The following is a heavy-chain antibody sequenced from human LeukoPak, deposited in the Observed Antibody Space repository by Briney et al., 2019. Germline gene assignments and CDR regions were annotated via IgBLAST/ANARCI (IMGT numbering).Heavy chain of an antibody. Sequence: DPSETLSLTCTVSGGSISSSNDFWAWIRQPPGKGLEYIGSVSSSGTTFSNPSLKSRLTISVDTSKDQFSLRLTSVTAADTAVYYCARHWKSSYTLIDYWGQGTLVTVSS. V-gene: IGHV4-39*01. D-gene: IGHD6-13*01. CDR1: GGSISSSNDF. CDR3: ARHWKSSYTLIDY. CDR2: VSSSGTT. J-gene: IGHJ4*02.